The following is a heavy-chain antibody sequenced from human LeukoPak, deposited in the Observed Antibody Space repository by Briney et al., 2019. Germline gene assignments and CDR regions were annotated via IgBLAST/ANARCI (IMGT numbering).Heavy chain of an antibody. CDR1: GGSISSYY. V-gene: IGHV4-59*08. Sequence: SETLSLTCTVSGGSISSYYWSWIRQPPGKGLEWIGYIYYSGSINYNPSLKSRVTISVDTSKNQFSLKLSSVTAADTAVYYCASALVVGADAFDIWGQGTMVTVSS. D-gene: IGHD1-26*01. J-gene: IGHJ3*02. CDR3: ASALVVGADAFDI. CDR2: IYYSGSI.